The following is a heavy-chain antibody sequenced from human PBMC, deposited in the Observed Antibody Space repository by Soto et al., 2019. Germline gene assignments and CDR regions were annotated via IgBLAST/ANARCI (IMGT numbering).Heavy chain of an antibody. J-gene: IGHJ4*02. CDR2: IKQDGSEK. D-gene: IGHD3-22*01. V-gene: IGHV3-7*01. CDR1: GFTFRSYW. CDR3: ARAATYFSDTSGYGYYFDY. Sequence: GSLRLSCAASGFTFRSYWMTWVRQAPGKVLEWVANIKQDGSEKHHVNSVKGRFTISRDNAKKSMYLQMNSLRAEDTAVYYCARAATYFSDTSGYGYYFDYWGQGXLVTVYS.